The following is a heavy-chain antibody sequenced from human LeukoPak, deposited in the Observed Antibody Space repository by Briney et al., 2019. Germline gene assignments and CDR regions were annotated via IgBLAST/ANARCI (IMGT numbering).Heavy chain of an antibody. Sequence: ASVKVSCKASGYTFTSYYMHWVRQAPGQGLEWMGIINPSGGSTSYAQKFQGRVTMTRDTSTSTVYMELSSLRSEDTAVYYCARGAPKQQPATNPYYYGMDVWGQGTTVTVSS. D-gene: IGHD6-13*01. CDR2: INPSGGST. V-gene: IGHV1-46*01. CDR1: GYTFTSYY. CDR3: ARGAPKQQPATNPYYYGMDV. J-gene: IGHJ6*02.